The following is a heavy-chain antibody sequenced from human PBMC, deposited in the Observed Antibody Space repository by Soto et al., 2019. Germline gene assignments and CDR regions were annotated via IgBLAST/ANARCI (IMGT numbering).Heavy chain of an antibody. Sequence: ASVKVSCKASGYTFTGYYMHWVRQAPGQGLEWMGWINPNSGGTNYAQKFQGWVTMTRDTSISTAYMELSRLRSDDTAVYYCEREGLEWGYYFDYWGQGTLVTVSS. CDR1: GYTFTGYY. V-gene: IGHV1-2*04. CDR2: INPNSGGT. J-gene: IGHJ4*02. CDR3: EREGLEWGYYFDY. D-gene: IGHD1-1*01.